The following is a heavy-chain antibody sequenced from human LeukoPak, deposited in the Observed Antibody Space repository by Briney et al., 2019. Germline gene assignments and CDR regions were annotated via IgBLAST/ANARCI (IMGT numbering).Heavy chain of an antibody. Sequence: PSQTLSLTCTVSGGSISSSSYYWGWIRQPPGKGLEWIGSIYYSGSTYYNPSLKSRVTISVDTSKNQFSLKLSSVTAADTAVYYCARESDDSSGYLRTIRAIDYWGQGTLVTVSS. D-gene: IGHD3-22*01. V-gene: IGHV4-39*07. CDR1: GGSISSSSYY. J-gene: IGHJ4*02. CDR2: IYYSGST. CDR3: ARESDDSSGYLRTIRAIDY.